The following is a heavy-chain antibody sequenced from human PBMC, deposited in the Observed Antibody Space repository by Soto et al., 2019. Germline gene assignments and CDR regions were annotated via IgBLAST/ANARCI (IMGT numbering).Heavy chain of an antibody. D-gene: IGHD3-10*01. CDR1: GCSISSGGYY. Sequence: SETLSLTCTVSGCSISSGGYYWSWIRQHPGKGLEWIGYIYYSGSTYYNPSLKSRVTISVDTSKNQFSLKLSSVTAADTAVYYCARNRFGELFMENPQNGFDPWGQGTLVTVSS. V-gene: IGHV4-31*03. CDR2: IYYSGST. CDR3: ARNRFGELFMENPQNGFDP. J-gene: IGHJ5*02.